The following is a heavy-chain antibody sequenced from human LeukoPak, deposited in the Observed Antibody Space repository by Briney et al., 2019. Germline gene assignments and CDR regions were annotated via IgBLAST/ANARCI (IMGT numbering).Heavy chain of an antibody. CDR3: AREYYYDMSGDYFDY. V-gene: IGHV1-69*04. CDR2: IIPILGIA. CDR1: GGTFSSYA. Sequence: ASVKVSCKASGGTFSSYAISWVRQAPGQGLEWMGRIIPILGIANYAQKFQGRVTITADKSTSTAYMELSSLRSEDTAVYYCAREYYYDMSGDYFDYWGQGTLVTVSS. D-gene: IGHD3-22*01. J-gene: IGHJ4*02.